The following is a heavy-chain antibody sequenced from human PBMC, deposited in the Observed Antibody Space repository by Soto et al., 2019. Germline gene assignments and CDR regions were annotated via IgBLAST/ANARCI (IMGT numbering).Heavy chain of an antibody. CDR3: AKDGDFGEDGPAEYFEH. Sequence: EVNLLESGGGLVQPGESLRISCVGSGFTFKNYAMTWVRQAPGKGLEWVSGTTGSGANKHYAASVRGRFTISRNNSKKTLYLEMRSLRVEDTAVYYCAKDGDFGEDGPAEYFEHWGQGTLVTVSS. D-gene: IGHD4-17*01. J-gene: IGHJ1*01. CDR1: GFTFKNYA. CDR2: TTGSGANK. V-gene: IGHV3-23*01.